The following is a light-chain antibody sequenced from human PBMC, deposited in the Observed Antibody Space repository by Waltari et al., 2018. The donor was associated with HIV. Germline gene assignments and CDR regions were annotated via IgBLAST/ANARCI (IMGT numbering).Light chain of an antibody. Sequence: YELTQPPSVSVSGGQPATITCSGHEVGNTYVCWYQQKPGQSPNLVIYGDSKRPSGIPERFSGSNSGGTATLTISGTQAMDEADYYCQAWDSSAMVFGGGTKLTVL. CDR2: GDS. J-gene: IGLJ2*01. V-gene: IGLV3-1*01. CDR1: EVGNTY. CDR3: QAWDSSAMV.